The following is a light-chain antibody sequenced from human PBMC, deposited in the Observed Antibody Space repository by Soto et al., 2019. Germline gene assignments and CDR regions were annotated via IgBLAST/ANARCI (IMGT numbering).Light chain of an antibody. V-gene: IGLV2-14*01. Sequence: QSALTQPASVSGSPGQSITISCTGTSSDVGGYNYVSWYQQHPGKAPKLMIYDVSSRPSGVSSRFSGSKSGNTASLTISGLQAEDEADYYCSTSSNTLNVVFGGGTKLTVL. J-gene: IGLJ2*01. CDR2: DVS. CDR1: SSDVGGYNY. CDR3: STSSNTLNVV.